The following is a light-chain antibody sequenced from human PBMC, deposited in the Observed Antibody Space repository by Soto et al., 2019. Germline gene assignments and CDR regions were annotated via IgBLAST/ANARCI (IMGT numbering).Light chain of an antibody. Sequence: EIVMPQSPPTLSVSPGERATPSCRASQSVSSNLAWYQQKPGQAPRPLIYGASTGATGIPARFSGSGSGTEFTLTISSVQSEDFAVYYCQQYNNWQTFGGGTKVEIK. J-gene: IGKJ4*01. CDR1: QSVSSN. CDR3: QQYNNWQT. V-gene: IGKV3D-15*01. CDR2: GAS.